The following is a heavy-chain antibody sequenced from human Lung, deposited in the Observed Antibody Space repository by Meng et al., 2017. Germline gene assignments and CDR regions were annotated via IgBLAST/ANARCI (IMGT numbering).Heavy chain of an antibody. J-gene: IGHJ6*02. CDR3: ARALFRTDCTNGVCRPNYYYYGMDV. D-gene: IGHD2-8*01. CDR2: TYYRSKWYN. CDR1: GDSVSSNSAA. V-gene: IGHV6-1*01. Sequence: SQTLSLTCAISGDSVSSNSAAWNWIRQSPSRGLEWLGRTYYRSKWYNDYAVSVKSRITINPDTSKNQFSLQLNSVTPEDTAVYYCARALFRTDCTNGVCRPNYYYYGMDVWGQGTMVTVSS.